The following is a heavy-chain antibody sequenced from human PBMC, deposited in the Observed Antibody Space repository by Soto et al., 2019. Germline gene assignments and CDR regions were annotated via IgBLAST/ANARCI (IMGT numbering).Heavy chain of an antibody. J-gene: IGHJ5*01. V-gene: IGHV3-74*01. D-gene: IGHD4-17*01. CDR2: INSDGSHT. CDR3: AKEGDYGVFAGENRFDS. Sequence: EVQLVESGGGLVQPGGSLRLSCAASVFTFFAYWLHWVRQVPGKGLVWVSRINSDGSHTSYADSVKGRFTISRDNSKNTVYLQMNSLTAEDTAVYYCAKEGDYGVFAGENRFDSWGQGSLVTVSS. CDR1: VFTFFAYW.